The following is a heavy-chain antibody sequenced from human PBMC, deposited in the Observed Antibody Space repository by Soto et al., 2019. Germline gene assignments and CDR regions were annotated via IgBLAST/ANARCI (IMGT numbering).Heavy chain of an antibody. Sequence: LRLSCAASGFTVSSNYMSWVRQAPGKGLEWVSVIYSGGSTYYADSVKGRFTISRGNSKNTLYLQMNSLRAEDTAVYYCARRKGLYYYYGMDVWGQGTTVTVSS. D-gene: IGHD3-22*01. J-gene: IGHJ6*02. CDR1: GFTVSSNY. V-gene: IGHV3-53*01. CDR3: ARRKGLYYYYGMDV. CDR2: IYSGGST.